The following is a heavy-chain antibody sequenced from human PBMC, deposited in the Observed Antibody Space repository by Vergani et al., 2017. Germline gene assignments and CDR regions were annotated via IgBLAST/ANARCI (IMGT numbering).Heavy chain of an antibody. V-gene: IGHV3-64*01. CDR3: ARAVAVAGTPFDY. CDR1: GFTFSSYA. CDR2: ISSNGGST. Sequence: EVQLVESGGGLVKPGGSLRLSCAASGFTFSSYAMHWVRQAPGKGLEYVSAISSNGGSTYYANSVKGRFTISRDNSKNTLYLQMGSLRAEDMAVYYCARAVAVAGTPFDYWGQGTLVTVSS. J-gene: IGHJ4*02. D-gene: IGHD6-19*01.